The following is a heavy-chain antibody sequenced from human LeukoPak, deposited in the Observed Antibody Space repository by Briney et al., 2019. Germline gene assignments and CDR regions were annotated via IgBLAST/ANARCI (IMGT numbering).Heavy chain of an antibody. D-gene: IGHD5-12*01. CDR1: GYTFTGYY. J-gene: IGHJ5*02. CDR2: INPNSGGT. Sequence: ASVKVSCKASGYTFTGYYMHWVRQAPGQGLEWMGWINPNSGGTNYAQKFQGRVTMTRDTSISTAYMELSRLRSDDTAVYYCARELGGYIVATIRRGYNWFDPWGQGTLVTVSS. V-gene: IGHV1-2*02. CDR3: ARELGGYIVATIRRGYNWFDP.